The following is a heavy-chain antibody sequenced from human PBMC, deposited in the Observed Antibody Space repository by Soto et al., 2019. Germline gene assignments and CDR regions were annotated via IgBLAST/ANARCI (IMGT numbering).Heavy chain of an antibody. Sequence: GGSLRLSCAASGFTFSSYSMNWIRQAPGKGLEWVSYISSSSSTIYYADSVKGRFTISRDNAKNSLYLQMNSLRAEDTAVYYCARVRYFDWLRYYFDYWGQGTLVTVSS. D-gene: IGHD3-9*01. CDR1: GFTFSSYS. J-gene: IGHJ4*02. CDR3: ARVRYFDWLRYYFDY. V-gene: IGHV3-48*01. CDR2: ISSSSSTI.